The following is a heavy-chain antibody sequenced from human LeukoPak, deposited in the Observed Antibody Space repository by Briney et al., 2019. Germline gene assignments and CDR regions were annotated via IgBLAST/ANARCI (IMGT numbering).Heavy chain of an antibody. D-gene: IGHD6-19*01. Sequence: PGGSLRLSCAASGFTFSNAWMSWVRQAPGRGLEWVGRIKSKTDGGTTDYAAPVKGRFTISRDDSKNTLYLQVNSLKTEDTAVYYCTTGRESAYSSGWYAFDIWGQGTMVTVSS. V-gene: IGHV3-15*01. CDR3: TTGRESAYSSGWYAFDI. J-gene: IGHJ3*02. CDR1: GFTFSNAW. CDR2: IKSKTDGGTT.